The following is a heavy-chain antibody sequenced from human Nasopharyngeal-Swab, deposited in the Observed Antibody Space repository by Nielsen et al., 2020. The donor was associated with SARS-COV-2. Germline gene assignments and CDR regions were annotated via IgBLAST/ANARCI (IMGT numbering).Heavy chain of an antibody. CDR2: IYYSGST. V-gene: IGHV4-39*01. CDR3: ARHPFYYGMDV. Sequence: SETLSLPFPVSGGPISSSSYYWGWIRQPPGKGLEWIGSIYYSGSTYYNPSLKSRVTISVDTSKNQFSLKLSSVTAADTAVYYCARHPFYYGMDVWGQGTTVTVSS. CDR1: GGPISSSSYY. J-gene: IGHJ6*02.